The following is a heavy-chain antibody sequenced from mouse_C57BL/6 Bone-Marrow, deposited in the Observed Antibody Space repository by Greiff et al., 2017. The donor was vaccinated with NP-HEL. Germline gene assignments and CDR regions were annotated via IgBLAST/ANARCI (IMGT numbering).Heavy chain of an antibody. Sequence: EVKVVESGGDLVKPGGSLKLSCAASGFTFSSYGMSWVRQTPDKRLEWVATISSGGSYTYYPDSVKGRFTISRDNAKNTLYLPMSSLKSEDTAMYYCASRGYWGQGTTLTVSS. CDR2: ISSGGSYT. V-gene: IGHV5-6*02. J-gene: IGHJ2*01. CDR3: ASRGY. CDR1: GFTFSSYG.